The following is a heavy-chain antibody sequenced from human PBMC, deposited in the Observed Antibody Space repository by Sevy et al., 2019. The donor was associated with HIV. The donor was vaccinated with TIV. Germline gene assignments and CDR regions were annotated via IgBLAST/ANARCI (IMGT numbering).Heavy chain of an antibody. CDR1: GFTFSNAW. Sequence: AGSLRLSCAASGFTFSNAWMSWVRQAPGKALEWVGRIESKTDGGTTDYVAPVKGRFTISRDDSKNTLFLQMNSLKTEDTAVYYCSTDPIIVLLVTDGMDVWGQGTTVTVSS. V-gene: IGHV3-15*04. CDR3: STDPIIVLLVTDGMDV. CDR2: IESKTDGGTT. J-gene: IGHJ6*02. D-gene: IGHD2-8*02.